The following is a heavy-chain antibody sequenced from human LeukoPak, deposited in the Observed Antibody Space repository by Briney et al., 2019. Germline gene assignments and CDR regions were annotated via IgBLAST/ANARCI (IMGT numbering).Heavy chain of an antibody. J-gene: IGHJ4*02. V-gene: IGHV3-21*01. CDR2: ISSSSSYI. D-gene: IGHD3-10*01. CDR1: GFTFSSYS. Sequence: GGSLRLSCAASGFTFSSYSMNWVRQAPGKGLEWVSSISSSSSYIYYADSVKGRFTISRDNAKNSLYLQMNSLRAEDTAVYYCARWGLGELPDYWGQGTLVTVSS. CDR3: ARWGLGELPDY.